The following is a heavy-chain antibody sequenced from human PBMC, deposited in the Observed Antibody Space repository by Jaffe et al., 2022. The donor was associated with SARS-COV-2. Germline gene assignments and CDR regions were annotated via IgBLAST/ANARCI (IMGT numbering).Heavy chain of an antibody. D-gene: IGHD4-17*01. V-gene: IGHV3-48*02. CDR2: ISSSSSTI. CDR1: GFTFSSYS. J-gene: IGHJ4*02. CDR3: ARDPKPHYGDREGLADY. Sequence: EVQLVESGGGLVQPGGSLRLSCAASGFTFSSYSMNWVRQAPGKGLEWVSYISSSSSTIYYADSVKGRFTISRDNAKNSLYLQMNSLRDEDTAVYYCARDPKPHYGDREGLADYWGQGTLVTVSS.